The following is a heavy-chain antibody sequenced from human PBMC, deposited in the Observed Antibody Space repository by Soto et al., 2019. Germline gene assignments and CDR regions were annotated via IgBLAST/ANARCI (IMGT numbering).Heavy chain of an antibody. D-gene: IGHD3-22*01. V-gene: IGHV3-15*07. J-gene: IGHJ4*02. CDR3: TTDNTDYYDSSGYSEAFDY. Sequence: GGSLRLSCAASGFTFSNAWMNWVRQAPGKGLEWVGRIKSKTDGGTTDYAAPVKGRFTISRDDSKNRLYLQMNSLKTEDTAVYYCTTDNTDYYDSSGYSEAFDYWGQGTLVTVSS. CDR2: IKSKTDGGTT. CDR1: GFTFSNAW.